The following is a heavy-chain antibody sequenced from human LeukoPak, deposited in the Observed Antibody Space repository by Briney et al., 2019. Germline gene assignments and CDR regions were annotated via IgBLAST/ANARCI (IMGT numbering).Heavy chain of an antibody. CDR2: FYTGGTT. CDR3: TRDTATTGVRLDP. D-gene: IGHD1-1*01. J-gene: IGHJ5*02. Sequence: GGSLRPSSAVYGFSVTGTHMSWVRPAPGTGLEWGSAFYTGGTTYYADSVKGRFTVSRANSKNTLYLHLNNLSSEYTARHYSTRDTATTGVRLDPWGQGTLVTVSS. CDR1: GFSVTGTH. V-gene: IGHV3-53*01.